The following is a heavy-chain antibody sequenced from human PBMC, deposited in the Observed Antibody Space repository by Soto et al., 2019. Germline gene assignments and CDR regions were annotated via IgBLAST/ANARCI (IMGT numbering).Heavy chain of an antibody. V-gene: IGHV1-46*01. J-gene: IGHJ6*02. CDR2: IDPSSGTT. CDR3: ARGAVVVPNGLIAGMDV. Sequence: ASVKVSGKPSGYSFTNFYVHWVRQAPGQGLEWMGIIDPSSGTTSYTQKFQGRVTMTRDTSMSTVYMALSSLRSEDTAVYYCARGAVVVPNGLIAGMDVWGLGTTVTVSS. CDR1: GYSFTNFY. D-gene: IGHD2-15*01.